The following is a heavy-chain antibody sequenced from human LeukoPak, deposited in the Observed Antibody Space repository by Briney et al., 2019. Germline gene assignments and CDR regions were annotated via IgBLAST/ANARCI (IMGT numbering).Heavy chain of an antibody. V-gene: IGHV1-2*02. CDR2: INPNSGGT. CDR1: GYTFTGYY. Sequence: ASVKVSCKASGYTFTGYYMHWVRQAPGQGLEWMGWINPNSGGTNYAQKFQGRVTMTRDTSTSTAYMELRSLRSDDTAVYYCARGRQLAHFDYWGQGTLVTVSS. CDR3: ARGRQLAHFDY. J-gene: IGHJ4*02. D-gene: IGHD6-13*01.